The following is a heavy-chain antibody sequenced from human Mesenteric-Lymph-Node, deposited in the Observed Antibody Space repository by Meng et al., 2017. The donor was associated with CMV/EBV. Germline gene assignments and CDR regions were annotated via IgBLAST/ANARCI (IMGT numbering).Heavy chain of an antibody. V-gene: IGHV7-4-1*02. CDR3: ARDNGFFHH. CDR2: INTNTGNP. Sequence: KVSCKASGYTFTSYAMNWVRQAPGQGPEWMGWINTNTGNPTYAQGFIGRLVISLDTSVSTAYLQISSLKAEDTAVYYCARDNGFFHHWGQGTLVTLL. CDR1: GYTFTSYA. J-gene: IGHJ1*01. D-gene: IGHD2-8*01.